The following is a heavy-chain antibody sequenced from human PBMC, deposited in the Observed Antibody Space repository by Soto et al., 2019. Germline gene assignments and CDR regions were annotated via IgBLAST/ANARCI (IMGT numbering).Heavy chain of an antibody. CDR2: ISSSSSYI. CDR3: APYCSGRDCYPFDY. CDR1: GFTFSSYS. J-gene: IGHJ4*02. Sequence: GGSLRLSCAASGFTFSSYSMNWVRQAPGKGLEWVSSISSSSSYIYYADSVKGRFTISRDNAKNSLYLQMNSLRAEDTAVYYCAPYCSGRDCYPFDYWGQGTLVTVSS. D-gene: IGHD2-15*01. V-gene: IGHV3-21*01.